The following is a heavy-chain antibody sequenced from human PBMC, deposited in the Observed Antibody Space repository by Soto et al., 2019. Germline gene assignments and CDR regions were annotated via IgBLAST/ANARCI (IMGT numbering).Heavy chain of an antibody. J-gene: IGHJ5*02. CDR1: GDSVKSSY. CDR2: VFDFGST. CDR3: ARLIEGYPPHNYFDP. D-gene: IGHD2-15*01. Sequence: SETLSLTRSFSGDSVKSSYWACIRQSPGRAPEWVGYVFDFGSTGYHPSLKGRLTISMDTSKNQVSLSLRSVTVADTGIYYCARLIEGYPPHNYFDPWGQGTLVTVSS. V-gene: IGHV4-59*02.